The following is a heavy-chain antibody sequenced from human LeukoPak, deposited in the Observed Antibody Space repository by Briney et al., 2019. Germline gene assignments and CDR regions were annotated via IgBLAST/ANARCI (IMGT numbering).Heavy chain of an antibody. Sequence: GGSLRLSCAASGFTFSSYGMHWVRQAPGKGLEWVAVIWYDGSNKYYADSVKGRFTISRDDSKNTLYLQMNSLRAEDTAVYYCARAEGYYDSSGNDAFDIWGQGTMVTVSS. CDR2: IWYDGSNK. D-gene: IGHD3-22*01. CDR1: GFTFSSYG. J-gene: IGHJ3*02. CDR3: ARAEGYYDSSGNDAFDI. V-gene: IGHV3-33*01.